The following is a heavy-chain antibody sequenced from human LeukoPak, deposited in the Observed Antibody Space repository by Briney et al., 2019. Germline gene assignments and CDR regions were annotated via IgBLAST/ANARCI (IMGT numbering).Heavy chain of an antibody. D-gene: IGHD2-21*02. CDR2: INPSGGDT. Sequence: GSVKVSCKASGYTFTSYGISWVRQAPGQGLEWLGIINPSGGDTKYAQKFQGRVTLTRDKSTSTVYMELSSLTSDDTAVYYCARTYCAEDCSIRYFDYWGQGTLVTVSS. V-gene: IGHV1-46*01. CDR1: GYTFTSYG. CDR3: ARTYCAEDCSIRYFDY. J-gene: IGHJ4*02.